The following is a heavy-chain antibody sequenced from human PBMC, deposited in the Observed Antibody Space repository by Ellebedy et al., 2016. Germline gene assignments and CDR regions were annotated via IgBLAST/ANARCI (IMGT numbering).Heavy chain of an antibody. CDR3: ARVAVTGLAVDY. Sequence: GGSLRLXXVASGFTFRNYDMYWVRQAPGKGLEWLSYISSSGSTIYYADSVKGRFTISRDNAKNSLYLQMNSLRIEDTAVYYCARVAVTGLAVDYWGQGNLVTVSS. CDR2: ISSSGSTI. CDR1: GFTFRNYD. V-gene: IGHV3-11*01. J-gene: IGHJ4*01. D-gene: IGHD6-19*01.